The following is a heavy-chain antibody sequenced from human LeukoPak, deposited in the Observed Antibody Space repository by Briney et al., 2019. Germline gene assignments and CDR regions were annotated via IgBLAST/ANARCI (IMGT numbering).Heavy chain of an antibody. J-gene: IGHJ4*02. CDR1: GGSIGSSSYY. D-gene: IGHD3-22*01. V-gene: IGHV4-39*07. Sequence: SETLSLTCTVSGGSIGSSSYYWGWIRQPPGKGLEWIGSIYYSGSTYYNPSLKSRVTISVDKSKNQFSLKLSSVTAADTAVYYCARWGYYYDGSGLDYWGQGTLVTVSS. CDR2: IYYSGST. CDR3: ARWGYYYDGSGLDY.